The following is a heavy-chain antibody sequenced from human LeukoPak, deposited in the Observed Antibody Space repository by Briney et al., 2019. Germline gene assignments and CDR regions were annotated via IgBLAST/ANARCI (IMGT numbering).Heavy chain of an antibody. D-gene: IGHD4-11*01. CDR1: GGSISSYY. Sequence: SETLSLTCTVSGGSISSYYWSWIRQPPGKGLEWIGYIYYSGSTDYNPSLKSRVTISVDTSKNQFSLKLSSVTAADTAVYYCAREGVTKYYFDYWGQGPLVSVSS. V-gene: IGHV4-59*01. CDR2: IYYSGST. CDR3: AREGVTKYYFDY. J-gene: IGHJ4*02.